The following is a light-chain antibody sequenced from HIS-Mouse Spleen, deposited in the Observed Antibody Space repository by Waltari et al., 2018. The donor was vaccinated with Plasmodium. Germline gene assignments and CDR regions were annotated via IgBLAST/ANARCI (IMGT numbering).Light chain of an antibody. CDR2: DAS. CDR1: QSVSSY. CDR3: QQRSNWPPLT. J-gene: IGKJ4*01. V-gene: IGKV3-11*01. Sequence: EIVLTQSPATLSLSPGERATLSCRASQSVSSYLAWYQQKPGQAPRLLIYDASNRATGIPARFSGSGAATDFTLTISSIEPEDDAVYYCQQRSNWPPLTFGGGTKVEIK.